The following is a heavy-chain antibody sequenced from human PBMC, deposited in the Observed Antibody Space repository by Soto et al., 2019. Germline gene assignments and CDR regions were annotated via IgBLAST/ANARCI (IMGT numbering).Heavy chain of an antibody. Sequence: SETLSLTCTVSGGSISSYYWSWIRQPPGKGLEWIGYIYYSGGTNYNPSLKSRVTISVDTSKNQFSLRLNSVTAADTAVYYCARSSIKPQVFMYPFDSWSQGTLVTVSS. CDR3: ARSSIKPQVFMYPFDS. CDR2: IYYSGGT. V-gene: IGHV4-59*08. J-gene: IGHJ4*02. CDR1: GGSISSYY. D-gene: IGHD3-3*01.